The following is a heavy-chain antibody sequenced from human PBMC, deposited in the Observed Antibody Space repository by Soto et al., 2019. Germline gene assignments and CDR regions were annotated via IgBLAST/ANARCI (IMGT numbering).Heavy chain of an antibody. CDR2: IYYDGNT. Sequence: SETLSLTCTVSGDSITSSSHYWGWIRQPPGKGLECIANIYYDGNTYYNPSLKSRVAISLDTSKNQFSLRLNSVTAADTAIYYCAREFYYDSSGIGFDSRGQGTLVTSPQ. V-gene: IGHV4-39*02. CDR1: GDSITSSSHY. D-gene: IGHD3-22*01. J-gene: IGHJ4*02. CDR3: AREFYYDSSGIGFDS.